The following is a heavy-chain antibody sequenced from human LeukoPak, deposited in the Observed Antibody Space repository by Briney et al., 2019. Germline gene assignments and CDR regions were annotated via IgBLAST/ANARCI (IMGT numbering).Heavy chain of an antibody. D-gene: IGHD2-2*01. J-gene: IGHJ4*02. Sequence: SSVKVSCKASGGTFSSYAISWVRQAPGLGLEWMGRIIPILGIANYAQKFQGRVTITADKSTSTAYMELSSLRSEDTAVYYYARDGVVPAAFDYWGQGTLVTVSS. V-gene: IGHV1-69*04. CDR1: GGTFSSYA. CDR3: ARDGVVPAAFDY. CDR2: IIPILGIA.